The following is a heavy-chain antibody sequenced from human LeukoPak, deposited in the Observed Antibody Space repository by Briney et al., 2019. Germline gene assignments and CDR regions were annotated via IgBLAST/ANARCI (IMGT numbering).Heavy chain of an antibody. CDR1: GFTFTTYW. V-gene: IGHV3-7*01. CDR3: VKVAKYYYGSETYYFFEH. CDR2: INQDGTEK. J-gene: IGHJ4*02. Sequence: GGSLRLSCAASGFTFTTYWMSWVRQLPGKGLEWEDNINQDGTEKYYVDSVKGRFTISRDNAKNSLDLQMNSLRVEDTGIYYCVKVAKYYYGSETYYFFEHWGQGTPVTASS. D-gene: IGHD3-10*01.